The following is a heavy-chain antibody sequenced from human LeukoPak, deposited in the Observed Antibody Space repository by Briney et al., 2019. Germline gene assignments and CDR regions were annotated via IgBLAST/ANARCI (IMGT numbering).Heavy chain of an antibody. D-gene: IGHD2-2*01. CDR1: GYTFTSYA. Sequence: SVKVSCKASGYTFTSYAISWVRQAPGQGLEWMGRIVPILGIANYAQKFQGRVTITADKSTSTAYMELSSLRSEDTAVYYCARVLTYGVARQDIVVVPAAKCGMDVWGQGTTVTVSS. CDR2: IVPILGIA. J-gene: IGHJ6*02. CDR3: ARVLTYGVARQDIVVVPAAKCGMDV. V-gene: IGHV1-69*04.